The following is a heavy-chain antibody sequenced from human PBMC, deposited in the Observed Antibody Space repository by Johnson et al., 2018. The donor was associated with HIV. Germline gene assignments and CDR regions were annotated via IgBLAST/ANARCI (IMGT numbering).Heavy chain of an antibody. CDR1: GLNFSDYS. Sequence: HVQLVESGGGVVLPGRSMRLSCAVSGLNFSDYSIHWVRQAPGKGLEWVAVISYDGSNKYYADSVKGRLTISRDNSKNTLYLQMNSLRAEDTAVYYCAKDLEEGQQWLIGAFDIWGQGTMVTVSS. CDR2: ISYDGSNK. V-gene: IGHV3-30-3*01. J-gene: IGHJ3*02. D-gene: IGHD6-19*01. CDR3: AKDLEEGQQWLIGAFDI.